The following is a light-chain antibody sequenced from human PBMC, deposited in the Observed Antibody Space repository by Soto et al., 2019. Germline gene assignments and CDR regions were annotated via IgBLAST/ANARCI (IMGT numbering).Light chain of an antibody. CDR1: QTVSKHY. J-gene: IGKJ4*02. V-gene: IGKV3-20*01. Sequence: EIELTQSPCTLSLSLGERATLSCRASQTVSKHYLSWYQHKPGQPPRLLIYAASDRATGVPERFSGSGSGTDFTLTISSLEPEDSAVYYCQQCATAPLTFGRGTKVEIK. CDR3: QQCATAPLT. CDR2: AAS.